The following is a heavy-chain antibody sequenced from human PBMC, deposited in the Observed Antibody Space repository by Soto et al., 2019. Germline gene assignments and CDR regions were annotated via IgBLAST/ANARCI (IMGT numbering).Heavy chain of an antibody. Sequence: GESLRISCKASGYSFTSYWIGWVRQMPGKGLEWMGIIYPGDSDTRYSPSFQGQVSISVDKSISTAYLQWSSLKASDTAMYYCARHLGDSSGYPEYFHHWGQGTLVTVSS. CDR3: ARHLGDSSGYPEYFHH. J-gene: IGHJ1*01. D-gene: IGHD3-22*01. CDR1: GYSFTSYW. V-gene: IGHV5-51*01. CDR2: IYPGDSDT.